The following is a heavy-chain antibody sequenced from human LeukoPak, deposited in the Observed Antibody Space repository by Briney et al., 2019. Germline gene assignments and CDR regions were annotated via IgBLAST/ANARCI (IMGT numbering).Heavy chain of an antibody. CDR3: ARVIVAVVGASDHFDY. CDR2: IKEDGSAK. Sequence: PGGSLGLSCAASGFTFSAYWMTWVRQAPGKGLEWVANIKEDGSAKYYGDSVKGRFTISRDNAKNSLYLQMNSLRVEDTAMYYCARVIVAVVGASDHFDYWGQGSLVTVSS. D-gene: IGHD2-15*01. J-gene: IGHJ4*02. CDR1: GFTFSAYW. V-gene: IGHV3-7*01.